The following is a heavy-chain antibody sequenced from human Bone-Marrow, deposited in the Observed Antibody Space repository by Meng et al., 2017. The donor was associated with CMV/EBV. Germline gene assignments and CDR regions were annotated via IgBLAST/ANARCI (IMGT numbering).Heavy chain of an antibody. CDR3: AGQGPLPAAIYFDY. D-gene: IGHD2-2*01. V-gene: IGHV4-39*01. Sequence: SETLSFTCTVPGGSISSSSYYWGWIRQPPGKGLEWIGSIYYSGSTYYNPSLKSRVTISVETSKNQFSLKLSSVTAADTAVYYCAGQGPLPAAIYFDYWGQGTLVTVSS. CDR1: GGSISSSSYY. J-gene: IGHJ4*02. CDR2: IYYSGST.